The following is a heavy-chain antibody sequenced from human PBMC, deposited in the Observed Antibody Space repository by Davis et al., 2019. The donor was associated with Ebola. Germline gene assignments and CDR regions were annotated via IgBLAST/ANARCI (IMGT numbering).Heavy chain of an antibody. V-gene: IGHV1-18*01. CDR1: GYTFTSYG. CDR3: ARQVMVQGVIKGYGMDV. J-gene: IGHJ6*02. CDR2: ISTYNGYT. Sequence: AASVKVSCKASGYTFTSYGISWVRQAPGQGLEWMGWISTYNGYTNYAQNLQGRVTMTTDTSTSTVYMELRSLRFDDTAVYYCARQVMVQGVIKGYGMDVWGQGTTVTVSS. D-gene: IGHD3-10*01.